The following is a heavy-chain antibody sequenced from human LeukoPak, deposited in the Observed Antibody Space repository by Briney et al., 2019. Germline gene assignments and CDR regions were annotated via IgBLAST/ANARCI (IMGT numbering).Heavy chain of an antibody. CDR2: IYYSGST. CDR3: ARLVEWELLHEYYFDY. CDR1: GGSISSYY. J-gene: IGHJ4*02. Sequence: SETLSLTCTVSGGSISSYYWSWIRQPPGKGLEWIGYIYYSGSTNYNPSLKSRVTISVDTSKNQFSLKLSSVTAADTAVYYCARLVEWELLHEYYFDYWGQGTLVTVSS. V-gene: IGHV4-59*08. D-gene: IGHD1-26*01.